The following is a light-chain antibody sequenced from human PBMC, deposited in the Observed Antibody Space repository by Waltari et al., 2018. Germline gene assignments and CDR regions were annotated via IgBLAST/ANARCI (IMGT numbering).Light chain of an antibody. CDR2: AAS. CDR1: QSISSY. Sequence: DIQMTQSPSSLSASVRDRVTITCRARQSISSYLNWYQQKPGKAPKLLIYAASSLQSGVPSRFSGSGSGTDFTLTISSLQPEDFATYYCQQSYSTPHTFGGGTKVEIK. V-gene: IGKV1-39*01. J-gene: IGKJ4*01. CDR3: QQSYSTPHT.